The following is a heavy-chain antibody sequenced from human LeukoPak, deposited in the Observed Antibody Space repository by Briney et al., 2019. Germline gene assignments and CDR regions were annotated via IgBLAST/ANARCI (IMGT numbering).Heavy chain of an antibody. V-gene: IGHV3-23*01. Sequence: PGGSLRLSCAASGFTFSTYAMSWVRQAPGKGLEWVSAIRGSGGSTYYADSVKGRFTISRDNSKNTVYLQMNSLRAEDTAVYYCAKDSVRGYSGYGNDGFDIRAKGQWSPSLQ. D-gene: IGHD5-12*01. CDR2: IRGSGGST. CDR1: GFTFSTYA. J-gene: IGHJ3*02. CDR3: AKDSVRGYSGYGNDGFDI.